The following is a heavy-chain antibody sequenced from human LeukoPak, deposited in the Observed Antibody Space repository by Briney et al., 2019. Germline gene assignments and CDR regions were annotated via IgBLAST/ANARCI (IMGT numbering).Heavy chain of an antibody. V-gene: IGHV1-46*01. J-gene: IGHJ4*02. D-gene: IGHD3-10*01. Sequence: ASVKVSCKASGYTFTSYFMHWVRQAPGQGLEWLGMINPSGSTTTYAQKFQGRVTMTRDTSTSTVYMELSSLRSEDTAIYYCARLRYYGSGRPTAFDYWGQGTLVTVSS. CDR1: GYTFTSYF. CDR2: INPSGSTT. CDR3: ARLRYYGSGRPTAFDY.